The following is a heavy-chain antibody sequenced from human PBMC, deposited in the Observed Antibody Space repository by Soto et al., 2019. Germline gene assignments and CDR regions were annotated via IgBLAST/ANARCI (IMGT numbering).Heavy chain of an antibody. D-gene: IGHD3-10*01. V-gene: IGHV6-1*01. Sequence: SQTLSLTCAISGDSVSSNSAAWNWIRQSPSRGLEWLGRTHYRSKWYNDYAVSVKSRITINPDTSKNQFSLQLNSVTPEDTAVYYCARVVRGSTTSYGSGSYYAGLGAFDIWGQGTMVTVSS. CDR1: GDSVSSNSAA. CDR3: ARVVRGSTTSYGSGSYYAGLGAFDI. J-gene: IGHJ3*02. CDR2: THYRSKWYN.